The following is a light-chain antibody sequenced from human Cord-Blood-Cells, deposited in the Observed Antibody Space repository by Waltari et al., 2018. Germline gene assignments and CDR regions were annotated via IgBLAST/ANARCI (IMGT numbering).Light chain of an antibody. J-gene: IGKJ2*01. CDR1: QSVLYSSNNTNY. CDR2: WAS. CDR3: QQYYSTPYT. Sequence: DTVMTHSPDSLAVSLGERGPITCQSSQSVLYSSNNTNYLAWYQQKPGQPPKLLIYWASTRESGVPDRFSGSGSGTDFTLTISSLQAEDVAVYYCQQYYSTPYTFGQGTKLEIK. V-gene: IGKV4-1*01.